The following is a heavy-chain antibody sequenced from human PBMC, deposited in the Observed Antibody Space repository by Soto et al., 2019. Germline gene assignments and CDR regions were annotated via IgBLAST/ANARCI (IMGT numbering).Heavy chain of an antibody. CDR2: IYYSGST. J-gene: IGHJ3*02. Sequence: QVQLQESGPGLVKPSETLSLTCTVSGGSISSYYWSWIRQPPGKGREWIGYIYYSGSTNYNPSLKSRVTISVDTSKTQVSLKLSAVSAADTDVYYCAIDGLLGYCSGGSFYCGDAFDIWGQGTMVTVSS. V-gene: IGHV4-59*01. CDR1: GGSISSYY. CDR3: AIDGLLGYCSGGSFYCGDAFDI. D-gene: IGHD2-15*01.